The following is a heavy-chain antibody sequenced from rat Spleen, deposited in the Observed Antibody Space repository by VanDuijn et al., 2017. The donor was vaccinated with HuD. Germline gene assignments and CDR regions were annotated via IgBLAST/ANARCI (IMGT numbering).Heavy chain of an antibody. CDR3: VRSEFYYDGSYYYYFDY. Sequence: EVQLVESGGGLVQPGRSMKLSCAASGLSFSNYDMAWVRQAPTKGLEWVASISYEGTATYYRDSVKGRFTISRNNAKSTLYLQMDSLRSEDTATYYCVRSEFYYDGSYYYYFDYWGQGVMVTVSS. J-gene: IGHJ2*01. V-gene: IGHV5-25*01. D-gene: IGHD1-12*02. CDR2: ISYEGTAT. CDR1: GLSFSNYD.